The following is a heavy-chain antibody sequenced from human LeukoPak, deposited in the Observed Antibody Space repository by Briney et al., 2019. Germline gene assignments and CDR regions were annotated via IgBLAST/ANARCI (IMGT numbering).Heavy chain of an antibody. D-gene: IGHD3-3*01. Sequence: PGGSLRLSCAASEFTFSSYAMNWVRQAPGKGLEWVSVISGSGGSTYYTDSVKGRFTISRDNAKNSLYLQMNSLRAEDTAVYYCASSAPSTYYDFWSGYPNFDYWGQGTLVTVSS. J-gene: IGHJ4*02. CDR1: EFTFSSYA. CDR3: ASSAPSTYYDFWSGYPNFDY. CDR2: ISGSGGST. V-gene: IGHV3-23*01.